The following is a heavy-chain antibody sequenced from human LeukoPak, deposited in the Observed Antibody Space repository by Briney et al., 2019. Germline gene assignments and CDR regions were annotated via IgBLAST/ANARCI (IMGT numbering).Heavy chain of an antibody. CDR3: AKAAPPGYYYYYMDV. D-gene: IGHD6-6*01. Sequence: GGSLRLSCAASGFTFSNAWMSWVRQAPGKGLEWVSAISGSGGSTYYADSVKGRFTISRDNSKNTLYLQMNSLRAEDTAVYYCAKAAPPGYYYYYMDVWGKGTTVTVSS. V-gene: IGHV3-23*01. CDR1: GFTFSNAW. J-gene: IGHJ6*03. CDR2: ISGSGGST.